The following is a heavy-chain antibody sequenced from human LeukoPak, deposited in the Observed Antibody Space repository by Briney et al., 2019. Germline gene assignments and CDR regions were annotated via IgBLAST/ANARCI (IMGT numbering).Heavy chain of an antibody. CDR1: GFTFDDHA. CDR2: ISWDSRSK. CDR3: EPSGNYYMDV. V-gene: IGHV3-9*01. Sequence: GGSLRLSCVASGFTFDDHAMHWVRQAPGRGLEWVSGISWDSRSKTYADSVKGRFTISRDNAKNSLYLQMNSLRGEDTALYAKEPSGNYYMDVWGKGTTVTVSS. J-gene: IGHJ6*03.